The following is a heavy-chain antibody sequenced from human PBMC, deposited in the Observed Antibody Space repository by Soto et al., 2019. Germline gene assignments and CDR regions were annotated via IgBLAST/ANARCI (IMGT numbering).Heavy chain of an antibody. D-gene: IGHD2-2*01. CDR1: GGTFSSYA. J-gene: IGHJ5*02. Sequence: QVQLVQSGAEVKKPGSSVKVSCKTSGGTFSSYAISWVRQAPGQGLEWMGGIIPIFGTANYAQKFQGRVTITADESTSTAYMELSSLRSEDTAVYYCARDGDLGYCSSTSCRWSDPWGQGTLVTVSS. V-gene: IGHV1-69*01. CDR2: IIPIFGTA. CDR3: ARDGDLGYCSSTSCRWSDP.